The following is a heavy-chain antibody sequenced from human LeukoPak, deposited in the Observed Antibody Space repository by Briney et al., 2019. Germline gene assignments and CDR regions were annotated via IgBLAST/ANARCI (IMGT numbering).Heavy chain of an antibody. CDR1: GFTFSSYG. CDR2: IWYDGSHK. Sequence: GGSLRLSCAASGFTFSSYGMHWVRQAPGKGLEWVAVIWYDGSHKYYADSVKGRFTISRDNSKNTLYLQMNSLRAEDTAVYYCANEYGRTGYSSSWWYYFDYWGQGTLVTVSS. D-gene: IGHD6-13*01. J-gene: IGHJ4*02. CDR3: ANEYGRTGYSSSWWYYFDY. V-gene: IGHV3-33*06.